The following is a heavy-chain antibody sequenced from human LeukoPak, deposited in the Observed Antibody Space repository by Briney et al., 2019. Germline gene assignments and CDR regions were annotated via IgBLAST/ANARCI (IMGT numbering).Heavy chain of an antibody. J-gene: IGHJ4*02. Sequence: ESGGSLRLSCAASGFTFSSYSMNWVRQAPGKGLEWVSTISSSSSYIYYADSVKGRFTISRDNAKNSLYLQMNSLRAEDTAVYYCARESLSGTFDYWGQGTLVTVSS. CDR2: ISSSSSYI. D-gene: IGHD2-15*01. CDR3: ARESLSGTFDY. V-gene: IGHV3-21*01. CDR1: GFTFSSYS.